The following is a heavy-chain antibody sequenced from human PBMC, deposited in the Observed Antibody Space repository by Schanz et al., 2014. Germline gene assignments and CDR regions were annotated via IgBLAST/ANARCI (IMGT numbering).Heavy chain of an antibody. CDR3: ARGTDWNLHY. J-gene: IGHJ4*02. Sequence: QLVGSGGGLIQPGGSLRLSCTASGFAFSSYSMNWVRQAPGKGLEWVSYICSSGNTIYYADSVKGRFTISRDNAKNSLYLQMNSLRAEDTAVYYCARGTDWNLHYWGQGALVTVSS. V-gene: IGHV3-48*04. D-gene: IGHD1-1*01. CDR2: ICSSGNTI. CDR1: GFAFSSYS.